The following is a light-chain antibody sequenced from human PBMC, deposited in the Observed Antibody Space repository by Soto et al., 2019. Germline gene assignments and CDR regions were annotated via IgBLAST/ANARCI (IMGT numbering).Light chain of an antibody. V-gene: IGKV2-30*01. CDR2: KVS. J-gene: IGKJ3*01. CDR1: QSLVYSDGNTY. CDR3: MQGTHWPPFT. Sequence: DVVMTQSPLSLPVTLGQPASISCRSSQSLVYSDGNTYLNWFQQRPGQSPRRLIYKVSNRDSGVPARFSGSGSGTDFTLKISRVEAEDVGGYYCMQGTHWPPFTFGPGTKVDIK.